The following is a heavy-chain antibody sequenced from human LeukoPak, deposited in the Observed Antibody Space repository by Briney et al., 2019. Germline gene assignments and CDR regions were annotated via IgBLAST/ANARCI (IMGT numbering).Heavy chain of an antibody. J-gene: IGHJ4*02. CDR1: GGSFSGYY. Sequence: SETLSLTCAVYGGSFSGYYWSWIRQPPGKGLEWIGEINHSGSTNYNPSLKSRVTISVDTSKNQFSLKLSSVTAADTAVYYCARGRPNVLLWFGEFRYYFDYWGQGTLVTVSS. CDR2: INHSGST. CDR3: ARGRPNVLLWFGEFRYYFDY. D-gene: IGHD3-10*01. V-gene: IGHV4-34*01.